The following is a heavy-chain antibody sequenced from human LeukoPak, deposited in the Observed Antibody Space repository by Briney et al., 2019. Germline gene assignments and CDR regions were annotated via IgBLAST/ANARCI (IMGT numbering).Heavy chain of an antibody. CDR3: ARDNNGISFEF. V-gene: IGHV1-2*02. J-gene: IGHJ4*02. CDR1: GYTFTDYY. Sequence: GASVKVSCMASGYTFTDYYIHWVRQAPGQGLEWMGWIYPNGGDTTYAQKFQGRVTMTRDTSISTVYLVVSRLTYDDTAVYYCARDNNGISFEFWGQGTLVAVSS. CDR2: IYPNGGDT. D-gene: IGHD1-26*01.